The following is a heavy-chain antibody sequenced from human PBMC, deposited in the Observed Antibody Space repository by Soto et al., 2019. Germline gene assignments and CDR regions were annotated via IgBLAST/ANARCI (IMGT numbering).Heavy chain of an antibody. CDR1: GGSMRTYY. Sequence: QVKLQESGPGLVKPSETLSLRCTVSGGSMRTYYWSWVRQPPGKGLEWIGNVYYSGSPTYSPSLESRLTMSVDLSKNQFSLNLSAMTAADTAVYYCARDIRHLGYCSGPSCSVAFDFWGQGKMVTVSS. CDR3: ARDIRHLGYCSGPSCSVAFDF. V-gene: IGHV4-59*01. D-gene: IGHD2-15*01. CDR2: VYYSGSP. J-gene: IGHJ3*01.